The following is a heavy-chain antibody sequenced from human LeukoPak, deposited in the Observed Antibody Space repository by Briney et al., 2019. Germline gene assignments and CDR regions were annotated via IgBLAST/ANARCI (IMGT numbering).Heavy chain of an antibody. CDR1: GYTFTSYG. J-gene: IGHJ4*02. D-gene: IGHD3-9*01. CDR2: ISAYNGNA. V-gene: IGHV1-18*01. CDR3: ARDPPYYDILTGHKSLNYFDY. Sequence: GASVKVSCKASGYTFTSYGISWVRQAPGQGLEWMGWISAYNGNANYAQKLQGRVTMTTDTSTSTAYMELRSLRSDDTAVYYCARDPPYYDILTGHKSLNYFDYWGQGTLVTVSS.